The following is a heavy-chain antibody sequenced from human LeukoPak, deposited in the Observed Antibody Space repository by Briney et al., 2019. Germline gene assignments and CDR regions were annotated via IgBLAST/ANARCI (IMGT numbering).Heavy chain of an antibody. CDR3: ARQAITRVRGATPPFDY. CDR2: IYYSGST. V-gene: IGHV4-39*01. D-gene: IGHD3-10*01. Sequence: KPSETLSLTCTVSGGSISSSSYYWGWIRQPPGKGLEWIGSIYYSGSTYYNPSLKSRVTISVDTSKNQFSLKLSSVTAADTAVYYCARQAITRVRGATPPFDYWGQGTLVTVSS. CDR1: GGSISSSSYY. J-gene: IGHJ4*02.